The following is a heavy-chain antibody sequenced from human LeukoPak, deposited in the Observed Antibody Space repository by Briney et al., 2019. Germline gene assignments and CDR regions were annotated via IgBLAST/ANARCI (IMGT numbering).Heavy chain of an antibody. CDR3: AKSWGFDLYCFDY. CDR1: GFTFSSYA. J-gene: IGHJ4*02. CDR2: ISGSGGST. D-gene: IGHD1-26*01. V-gene: IGHV3-23*01. Sequence: GGSLRLSCAASGFTFSSYAMNWVRQAPGKGLEWVSAISGSGGSTYYADSVKGRFTISRDNSKNTLYLQMNSLRAEDTAVYYCAKSWGFDLYCFDYWGQGTLVTVSS.